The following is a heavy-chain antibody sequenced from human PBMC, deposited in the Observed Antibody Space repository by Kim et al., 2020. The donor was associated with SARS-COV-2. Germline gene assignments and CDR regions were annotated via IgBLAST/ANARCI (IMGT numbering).Heavy chain of an antibody. J-gene: IGHJ6*02. Sequence: ASVKVSCKASGYTFTSYGISWVRQAPGQGLEWMGWISAYNGNTNYAQKLQGRVTMTTDTSTSTAYMELRSLRSDDTAVYYCARGPTMVRGVIISYYGMDVWGQGTTVTVSS. CDR2: ISAYNGNT. D-gene: IGHD3-10*01. V-gene: IGHV1-18*04. CDR1: GYTFTSYG. CDR3: ARGPTMVRGVIISYYGMDV.